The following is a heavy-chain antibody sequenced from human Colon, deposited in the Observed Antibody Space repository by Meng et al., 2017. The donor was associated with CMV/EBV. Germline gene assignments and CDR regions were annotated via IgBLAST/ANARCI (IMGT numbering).Heavy chain of an antibody. CDR3: TRDHGDVFNDYYFQY. CDR2: VRQSGSP. CDR1: ASIGDGSYS. Sequence: ASIGDGSYSWPWIRQSPGRGLSWIRYVRQSGSPYYTPSLKSRFTMSLDKSKNQFSLHLSSVTAADTAVYYCTRDHGDVFNDYYFQYWGQGILVTVSS. J-gene: IGHJ4*02. V-gene: IGHV4-30-2*06. D-gene: IGHD5-24*01.